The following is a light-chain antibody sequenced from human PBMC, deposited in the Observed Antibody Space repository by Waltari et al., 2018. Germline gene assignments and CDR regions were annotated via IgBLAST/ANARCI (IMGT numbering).Light chain of an antibody. J-gene: IGLJ3*02. CDR2: DVS. CDR3: SSYTSSSTLV. CDR1: SSDVGRYNY. Sequence: QSALTQPASVSGSPGQSITISCTGASSDVGRYNYVSWYQQYPGTAPKLIIYDVSNRPSGVSNLFSGSNSGNTASLTISGLQAEDEADYYCSSYTSSSTLVFGGGTKLTVL. V-gene: IGLV2-14*03.